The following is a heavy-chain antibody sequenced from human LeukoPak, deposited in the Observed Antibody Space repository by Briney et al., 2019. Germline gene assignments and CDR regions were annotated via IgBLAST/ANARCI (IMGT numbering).Heavy chain of an antibody. CDR1: GFTFSTYW. J-gene: IGHJ4*02. Sequence: GGSLRLSCAASGFTFSTYWMKWVRQAPGKGLEWVASIKEDGSDKYYVDSVKGRFSISRDNAKNSLYLQMNSLRAEDTALYYCAKGGVVLRFLEWFDYWGQGTLVTVSS. V-gene: IGHV3-7*03. CDR2: IKEDGSDK. D-gene: IGHD3-3*01. CDR3: AKGGVVLRFLEWFDY.